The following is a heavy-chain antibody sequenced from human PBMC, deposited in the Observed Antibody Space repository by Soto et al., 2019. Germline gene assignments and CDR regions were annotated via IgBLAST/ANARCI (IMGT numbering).Heavy chain of an antibody. Sequence: QEKLVQTGAEVKKPGSSVKVSCKTSGGSFRNNAFSWVRQAPGQGLAWMGQILPVYNTTNYARKFQGRVTITADKSTTTIHMELNTVRSDDTALYYCARMRGMLLGSFDVWGQGTTVSVSS. CDR3: ARMRGMLLGSFDV. CDR2: ILPVYNTT. D-gene: IGHD3-16*01. J-gene: IGHJ3*01. CDR1: GGSFRNNA. V-gene: IGHV1-69*06.